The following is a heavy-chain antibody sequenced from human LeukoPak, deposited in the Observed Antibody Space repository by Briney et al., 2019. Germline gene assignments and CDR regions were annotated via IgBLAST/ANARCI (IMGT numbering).Heavy chain of an antibody. CDR3: ASSERWSWYRLDY. CDR2: INHSGST. J-gene: IGHJ4*02. Sequence: SETLSLTCAVYGGSFSGYYWSWIRQPPGKGLEWIGEINHSGSTNYNPSLKSRVTISVDTSKNQFSLKLSSVTAADTAVYYCASSERWSWYRLDYWGQGTLVTVSS. V-gene: IGHV4-34*01. D-gene: IGHD6-13*01. CDR1: GGSFSGYY.